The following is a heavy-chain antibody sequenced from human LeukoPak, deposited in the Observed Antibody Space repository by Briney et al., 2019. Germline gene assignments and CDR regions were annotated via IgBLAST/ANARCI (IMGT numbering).Heavy chain of an antibody. D-gene: IGHD3-10*01. V-gene: IGHV3-23*01. Sequence: GGSLRLSCAASGFTFSSQAMGWVRQAPGKGLEWVSVISGSGGSRYYADSVKGRITISRDNSKNTLYLQMNSLRAEDTAVYYCAKEDFYGSGSYDYWGQGTLVTVSS. J-gene: IGHJ4*02. CDR2: ISGSGGSR. CDR1: GFTFSSQA. CDR3: AKEDFYGSGSYDY.